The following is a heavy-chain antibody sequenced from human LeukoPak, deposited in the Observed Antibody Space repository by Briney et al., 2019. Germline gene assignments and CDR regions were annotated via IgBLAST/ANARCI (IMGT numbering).Heavy chain of an antibody. J-gene: IGHJ2*01. CDR3: ARDRRCSGGSCYVWYFDL. D-gene: IGHD2-15*01. CDR1: GFTFSSYS. V-gene: IGHV3-21*01. CDR2: ISSSSSYI. Sequence: PGGSLRLSCAASGFTFSSYSMNWVRQAPGKGLEWVSSISSSSSYIYYADSVKGRFTISRDNAKDSLYLQMNSLRAEDTAVYYCARDRRCSGGSCYVWYFDLWGRGTLVTVSS.